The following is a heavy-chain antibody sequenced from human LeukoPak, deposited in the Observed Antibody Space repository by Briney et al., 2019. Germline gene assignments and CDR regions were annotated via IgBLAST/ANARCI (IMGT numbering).Heavy chain of an antibody. J-gene: IGHJ3*02. CDR1: GYTFTGYY. D-gene: IGHD2-2*01. V-gene: IGHV1-2*02. CDR3: ARDIGYCSSTSCPDDAFDI. CDR2: INPNSGGT. Sequence: ASVKVSCKASGYTFTGYYMHWVRQAPGQGLEWMGWINPNSGGTNYAQKFQGRVTMTRDTSISTAYMELSRLRSDDTAVYYCARDIGYCSSTSCPDDAFDIWGQGTMVTVSS.